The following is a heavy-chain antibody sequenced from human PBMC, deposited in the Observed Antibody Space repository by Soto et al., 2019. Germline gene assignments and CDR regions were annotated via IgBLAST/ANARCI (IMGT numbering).Heavy chain of an antibody. CDR1: GGSFSGYY. V-gene: IGHV4-34*01. D-gene: IGHD2-15*01. Sequence: QVQLQQWGAGLLKPSETLSLTCAVYGGSFSGYYWSWIRQPPGKGLEWIGEINHSGSTNYNPSCKSRVTISVDTSKNQFSLKLSSVTAADTAVYYCARGRDIVVVVAATGKDFDIWGQGTMVTVSS. J-gene: IGHJ3*02. CDR2: INHSGST. CDR3: ARGRDIVVVVAATGKDFDI.